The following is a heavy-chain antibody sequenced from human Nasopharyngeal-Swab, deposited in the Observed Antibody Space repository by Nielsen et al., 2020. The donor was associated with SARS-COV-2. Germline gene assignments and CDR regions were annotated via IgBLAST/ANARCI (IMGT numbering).Heavy chain of an antibody. CDR1: GFTFSTYA. D-gene: IGHD1-7*01. Sequence: GESLKISCAASGFTFSTYAMHWVRQAPGKGLEWVAFISYDGARRYYADSVKGRFTISRDNSKSTLDLQMNSLGADDSAVYYCTTEGGTPPDAFDFWGQGTMVTVSS. J-gene: IGHJ3*01. V-gene: IGHV3-30-3*01. CDR2: ISYDGARR. CDR3: TTEGGTPPDAFDF.